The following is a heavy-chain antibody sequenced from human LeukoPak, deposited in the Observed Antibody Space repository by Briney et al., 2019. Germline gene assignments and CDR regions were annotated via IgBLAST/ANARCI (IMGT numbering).Heavy chain of an antibody. J-gene: IGHJ4*02. V-gene: IGHV3-30*02. D-gene: IGHD1-20*01. CDR2: IRFDGGNI. Sequence: GGSLRLSCAASGLTFSSYGMHWVRQAPGKGLEWVAFIRFDGGNIYYADSVKGRFTISRDNSKNTLYLQMNSLRAEDTAVYYCAKDCELGINWNPFDYWGQGTLVTVSS. CDR1: GLTFSSYG. CDR3: AKDCELGINWNPFDY.